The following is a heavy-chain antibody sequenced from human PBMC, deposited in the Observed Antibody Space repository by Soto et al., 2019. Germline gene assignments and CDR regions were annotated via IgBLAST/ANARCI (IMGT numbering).Heavy chain of an antibody. D-gene: IGHD3-22*01. V-gene: IGHV3-30*04. CDR1: GFTFSTYA. CDR2: ISYDGRNK. CDR3: ARTTYYYDSSGYDY. J-gene: IGHJ4*02. Sequence: QVQLVESGGGVVQPGRSLRLSCAASGFTFSTYAMHWVRQAPGKGREWVAVISYDGRNKYYADSVKGRFTISRDNSKNTLYLQMNSLRAEDTAVYYCARTTYYYDSSGYDYWGQGTLVTVSS.